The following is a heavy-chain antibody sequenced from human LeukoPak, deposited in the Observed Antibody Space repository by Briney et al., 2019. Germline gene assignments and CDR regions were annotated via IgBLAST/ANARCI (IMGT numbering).Heavy chain of an antibody. CDR3: ARGRCRNSGCRPYFDY. Sequence: SETLSLTCTVSGASVKNDFWSWIRQPSGKGLEWIAYIHSNGRTSYNPSLKSRITISLDTSKNHFSLRLSSVTAADTAVYYCARGRCRNSGCRPYFDYWGQGTRVTVSS. V-gene: IGHV4-59*02. CDR2: IHSNGRT. J-gene: IGHJ4*02. D-gene: IGHD2/OR15-2a*01. CDR1: GASVKNDF.